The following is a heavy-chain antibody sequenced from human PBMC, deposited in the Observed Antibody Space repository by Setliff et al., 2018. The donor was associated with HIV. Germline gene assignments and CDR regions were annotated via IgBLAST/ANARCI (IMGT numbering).Heavy chain of an antibody. CDR3: ARECHIAAAEARLANYFDY. D-gene: IGHD6-13*01. CDR1: GYTFTNYF. J-gene: IGHJ4*02. Sequence: ASVKVSCKASGYTFTNYFIHWVRQAPGQGLEWMGIINPSDGATTYAQRFEGGVTMTSDTSTNTVYMEPSSLRSEDTAVYICARECHIAAAEARLANYFDYWGQGTLVTVSS. V-gene: IGHV1-46*01. CDR2: INPSDGAT.